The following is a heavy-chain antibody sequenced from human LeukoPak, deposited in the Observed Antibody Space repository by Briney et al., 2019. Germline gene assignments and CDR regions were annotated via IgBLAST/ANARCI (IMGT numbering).Heavy chain of an antibody. V-gene: IGHV3-7*01. J-gene: IGHJ4*02. CDR3: ARGVPSGVDYFDY. D-gene: IGHD6-19*01. CDR1: GFTFSDYW. CDR2: IKQDGSEK. Sequence: GGSLRLSCAASGFTFSDYWMSWVRQAPGKGLEWVANIKQDGSEKYYVDSVKGRFTISRDNAKNSLFLQMSSLRAEDTAVYFCARGVPSGVDYFDYWGQGTLVTVSS.